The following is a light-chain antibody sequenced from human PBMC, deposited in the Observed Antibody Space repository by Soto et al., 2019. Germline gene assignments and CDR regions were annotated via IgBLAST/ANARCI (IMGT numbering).Light chain of an antibody. CDR3: AAWDDRLSVYV. Sequence: QSVLTQPPSASGTPGQRVTISCSGSSCNIGSNYEYWYQQLPGTAPKLLIYRNNQRPSGVPDRFSGSKSGTSASLAIRGLRYEDEADYYCAAWDDRLSVYVFGTGTKLTVL. CDR2: RNN. V-gene: IGLV1-47*01. CDR1: SCNIGSNY. J-gene: IGLJ1*01.